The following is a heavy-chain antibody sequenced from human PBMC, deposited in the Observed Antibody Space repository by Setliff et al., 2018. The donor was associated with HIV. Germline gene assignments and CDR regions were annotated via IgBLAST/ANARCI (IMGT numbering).Heavy chain of an antibody. J-gene: IGHJ4*02. D-gene: IGHD6-19*01. CDR3: ARKYTGGPLDY. Sequence: ASVKVSCKSSGYTFTDYFMHWVRQAPGQGLEWMGWISPDNANTHYAQKLQGRVTMTTDTSTSTAYMELRSLRSDDTAMYYCARKYTGGPLDYWGQGTLVTVSS. V-gene: IGHV1-18*04. CDR1: GYTFTDYF. CDR2: ISPDNANT.